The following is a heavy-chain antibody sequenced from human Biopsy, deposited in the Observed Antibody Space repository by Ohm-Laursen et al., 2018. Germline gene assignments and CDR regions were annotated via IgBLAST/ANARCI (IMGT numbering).Heavy chain of an antibody. Sequence: SETLSLTCTVSGDSISTYYWSWIRQPPGKGLQWIGYIYYTGNTDYNPSLQSRVTISVDTSKNRFSLRLRSMTPADTATYYCARDRGYYSDRTVPGYFDLWGRGTLVTVSS. J-gene: IGHJ2*01. CDR2: IYYTGNT. CDR3: ARDRGYYSDRTVPGYFDL. CDR1: GDSISTYY. D-gene: IGHD3-22*01. V-gene: IGHV4-59*01.